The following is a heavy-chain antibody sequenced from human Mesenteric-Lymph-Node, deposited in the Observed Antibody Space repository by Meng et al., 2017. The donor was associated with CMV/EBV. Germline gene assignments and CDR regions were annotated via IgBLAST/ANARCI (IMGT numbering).Heavy chain of an antibody. CDR3: ARVEPPAGYGLDY. CDR2: ISSSSSYI. D-gene: IGHD2-2*01. CDR1: GFTFSSYS. Sequence: GGSLRLSCAASGFTFSSYSMNWVRQAPGKGLEWVSSISSSSSYIYYADSVKGRFTISRDNAKNSLYLQMNSLRAEDTAVYYCARVEPPAGYGLDYWGQGTLVTVSS. J-gene: IGHJ4*02. V-gene: IGHV3-21*01.